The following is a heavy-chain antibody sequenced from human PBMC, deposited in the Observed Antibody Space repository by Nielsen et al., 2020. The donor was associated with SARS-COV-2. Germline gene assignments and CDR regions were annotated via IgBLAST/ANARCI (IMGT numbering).Heavy chain of an antibody. J-gene: IGHJ5*02. CDR2: ISGSGGST. CDR3: ARANNRMEIVFDP. Sequence: GESLKISCAASGFTFSSYAMSWVRQAPGKGLEWVSAISGSGGSTYYADSVKGRFTISRDNSKNTLYLQMNSLRAEDTAVYYCARANNRMEIVFDPWGQGTLVTVSS. V-gene: IGHV3-23*01. D-gene: IGHD2-2*03. CDR1: GFTFSSYA.